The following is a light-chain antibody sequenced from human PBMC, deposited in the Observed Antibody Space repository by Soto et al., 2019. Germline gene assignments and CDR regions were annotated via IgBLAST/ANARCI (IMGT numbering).Light chain of an antibody. CDR3: QQFDNLPLT. CDR1: QDMSNY. V-gene: IGKV1-33*01. Sequence: DIQMTQSPSSLSASVGDRVTISCQASQDMSNYLNWYQQKPGKAPKILIYDASVFEAGVPSRFSGGGSGTHFTLTISSLQAEDVATYYCQQFDNLPLTVGGGTKVEIK. J-gene: IGKJ4*01. CDR2: DAS.